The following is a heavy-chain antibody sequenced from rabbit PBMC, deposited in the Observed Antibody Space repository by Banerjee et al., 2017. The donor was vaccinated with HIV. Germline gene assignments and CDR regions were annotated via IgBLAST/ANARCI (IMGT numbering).Heavy chain of an antibody. CDR2: IYTSSSST. CDR3: ARDLAGVIGWNFGL. D-gene: IGHD4-1*01. J-gene: IGHJ4*01. V-gene: IGHV1S43*01. Sequence: QEQLVESGGGLVQPEGSLTLTCTASGFDLSSYYYMCWVRQAPGKGLELIACIYTSSSSTWYASWVNGRFTISRSTSLNTVTLQMTSLTAADTATYFCARDLAGVIGWNFGLWGQGTLVTVS. CDR1: GFDLSSYYY.